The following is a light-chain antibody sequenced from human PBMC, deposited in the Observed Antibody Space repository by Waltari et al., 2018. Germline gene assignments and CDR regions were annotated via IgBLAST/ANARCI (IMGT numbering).Light chain of an antibody. CDR1: SDNIANNY. J-gene: IGLJ2*01. CDR3: QSYYAYDVI. V-gene: IGLV6-57*02. CDR2: EDN. Sequence: NFMLTQPHSVSESAGKTVIISCTGSSDNIANNYVKWYQHRPGSAPVTLIYEDNQRASWVPDRFSGSIDSSSNSASLTISGLRTEDEAYYFCQSYYAYDVIFGGGTKLTVL.